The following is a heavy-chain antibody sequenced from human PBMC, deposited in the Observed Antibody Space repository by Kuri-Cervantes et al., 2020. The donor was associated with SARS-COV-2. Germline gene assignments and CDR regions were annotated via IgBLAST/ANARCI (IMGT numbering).Heavy chain of an antibody. CDR1: GDSVSSNSAA. D-gene: IGHD4-17*01. Sequence: SCAISGDSVSSNSAAWNWIRQSPSRGPEWRGRTYYRSKCYNDYAVSVKSRITINPDTSRNQFSLQLNSVTPEDTAVYYCARAHYGDYVAYIYWGQGTLVTVSS. V-gene: IGHV6-1*01. CDR3: ARAHYGDYVAYIY. J-gene: IGHJ4*02. CDR2: TYYRSKCYN.